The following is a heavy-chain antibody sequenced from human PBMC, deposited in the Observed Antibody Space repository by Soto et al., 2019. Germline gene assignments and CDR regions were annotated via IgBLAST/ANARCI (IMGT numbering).Heavy chain of an antibody. CDR3: VKDHPERDSSSRYPHWGY. D-gene: IGHD6-13*01. CDR1: GFTFSSYA. CDR2: ISSNGGST. J-gene: IGHJ4*02. V-gene: IGHV3-64D*08. Sequence: PGGSLRLSCSASGFTFSSYAMHWVRQAPGKGLEYVSAISSNGGSTYYADSVKGRFTISRDNSKNTLYLQMSSLRAEDTAVYYCVKDHPERDSSSRYPHWGYWGQGTLVTVSS.